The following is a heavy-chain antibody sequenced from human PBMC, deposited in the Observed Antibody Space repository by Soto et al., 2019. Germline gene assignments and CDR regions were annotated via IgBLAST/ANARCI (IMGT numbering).Heavy chain of an antibody. CDR1: GGTFSSYA. D-gene: IGHD2-15*01. CDR2: IIPIFGTA. Sequence: GASVKVSCKASGGTFSSYAISWVRQAPGQGLEWMGGIIPIFGTANYAQKFQGRVTITADESTSTAYMELSSLRSEDTAVYYCARDSYCSGGSCYYDAFDIWGQGTMVTVSS. CDR3: ARDSYCSGGSCYYDAFDI. V-gene: IGHV1-69*13. J-gene: IGHJ3*02.